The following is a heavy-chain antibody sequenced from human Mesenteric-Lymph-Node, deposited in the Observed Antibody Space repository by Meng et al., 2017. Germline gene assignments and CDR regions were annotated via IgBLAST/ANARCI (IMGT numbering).Heavy chain of an antibody. V-gene: IGHV1-2*02. CDR3: ARTFYYDGIGFYYDF. J-gene: IGHJ4*02. CDR2: INPYSGDT. D-gene: IGHD3-22*01. Sequence: ASVKVSCKVSGYTLTELSMHWVRQAPGKGLEWMGWINPYSGDTNSAQKFQGRVTMTRDTSLTAVYMELSRLRSDDTAVYYCARTFYYDGIGFYYDFWGQGKQVTSAS. CDR1: GYTLTELS.